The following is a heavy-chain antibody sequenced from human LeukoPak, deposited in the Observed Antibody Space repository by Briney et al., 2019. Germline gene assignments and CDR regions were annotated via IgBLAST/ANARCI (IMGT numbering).Heavy chain of an antibody. Sequence: GGSLRLSCAASEFTFRSVNMVWVRQAPGKGLEWVSSISTDSKFKYYSDSVTGRFTISRDNAENSLSLQMNSLSVDDTATYYCVRGPRSHRSDLTKWYFDLWGRGTLVSVPS. CDR2: ISTDSKFK. V-gene: IGHV3-21*01. CDR1: EFTFRSVN. CDR3: VRGPRSHRSDLTKWYFDL. J-gene: IGHJ2*01.